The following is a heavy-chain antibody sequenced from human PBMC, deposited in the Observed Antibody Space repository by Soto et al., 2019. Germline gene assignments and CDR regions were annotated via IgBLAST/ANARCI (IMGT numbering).Heavy chain of an antibody. Sequence: GGSLRLSCAASGFTFGTYWMSWVRQAPGKGPEWVANIKQDGSERNYVDSVKGRFTISRDNAENSLYLQMNSLRAEDTAVYYCASARHIGPWGQGTLVTVSS. J-gene: IGHJ5*02. CDR1: GFTFGTYW. D-gene: IGHD2-21*01. V-gene: IGHV3-7*01. CDR3: ASARHIGP. CDR2: IKQDGSER.